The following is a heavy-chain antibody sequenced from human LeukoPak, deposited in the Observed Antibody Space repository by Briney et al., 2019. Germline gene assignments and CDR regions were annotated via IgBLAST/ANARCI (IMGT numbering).Heavy chain of an antibody. CDR1: GFTFSSSW. D-gene: IGHD3-10*02. CDR2: IDHDGINT. J-gene: IGHJ4*02. CDR3: ARESTYVADY. Sequence: GGSLRLSCATSGFTFSSSWMHWVRQAPGKGLVWVSRIDHDGINTNYADSVKGRFTISRDNAKNTLYLQMNSLRTDDTAVYFCARESTYVADYWGQGTLVTVSS. V-gene: IGHV3-74*01.